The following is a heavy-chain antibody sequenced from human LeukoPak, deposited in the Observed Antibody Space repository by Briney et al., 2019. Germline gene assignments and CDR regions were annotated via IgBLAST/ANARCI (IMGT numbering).Heavy chain of an antibody. V-gene: IGHV3-9*01. Sequence: GGSLRLSCAASGFTFDDYAMHWVRQAPGKGLEWVSGISWNSGSIGYADSVKGRFTISRDNAKNSLYLQMNSLRAEDTALYYCAKDHSSGWFYFDYWGQGTLVTVCS. CDR2: ISWNSGSI. CDR3: AKDHSSGWFYFDY. J-gene: IGHJ4*02. D-gene: IGHD6-19*01. CDR1: GFTFDDYA.